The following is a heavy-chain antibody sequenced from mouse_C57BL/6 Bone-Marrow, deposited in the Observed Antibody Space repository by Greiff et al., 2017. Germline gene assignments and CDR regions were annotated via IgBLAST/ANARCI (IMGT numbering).Heavy chain of an antibody. CDR3: ARPTNSNYWYFDV. CDR2: IYPGSGST. J-gene: IGHJ1*03. Sequence: QVQLQQPGAELVKPGASVKMSCKASGYTFTSYWITWVKPRPGQGLEWIGDIYPGSGSTNYNEKFKSKATLTVNTSSSTSYVQLSSLTSEHSAVYCCARPTNSNYWYFDVWGTGTTVTVAS. V-gene: IGHV1-55*01. D-gene: IGHD2-5*01. CDR1: GYTFTSYW.